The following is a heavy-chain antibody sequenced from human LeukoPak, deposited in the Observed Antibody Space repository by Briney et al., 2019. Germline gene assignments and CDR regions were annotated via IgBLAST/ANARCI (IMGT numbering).Heavy chain of an antibody. CDR2: IYYSGGT. D-gene: IGHD4/OR15-4a*01. CDR3: ARRSLTTDY. CDR1: GGSISSSSYY. V-gene: IGHV4-39*01. J-gene: IGHJ4*02. Sequence: ASQTLSLTCTVSGGSISSSSYYWGWIRQPPGKGLEWIGSIYYSGGTSYNPSLKSRVTISVDTSKNQFSLKLSSVTAADTAVYYCARRSLTTDYWGQGTLVTVSS.